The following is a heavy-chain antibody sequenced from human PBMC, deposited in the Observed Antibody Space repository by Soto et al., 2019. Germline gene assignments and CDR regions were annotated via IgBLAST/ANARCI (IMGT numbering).Heavy chain of an antibody. D-gene: IGHD3-3*01. J-gene: IGHJ6*02. Sequence: PSETLSLTCAVYGGSFSGYYWSWIRQPPGQWLEWIGEINHSGSTNYNPSLKSRVTISVDTSKNQFSLKLSSVTAADTAVYYCARERFLEWSAYYYYGMDVWGQGXTVTFYS. CDR2: INHSGST. CDR3: ARERFLEWSAYYYYGMDV. V-gene: IGHV4-34*01. CDR1: GGSFSGYY.